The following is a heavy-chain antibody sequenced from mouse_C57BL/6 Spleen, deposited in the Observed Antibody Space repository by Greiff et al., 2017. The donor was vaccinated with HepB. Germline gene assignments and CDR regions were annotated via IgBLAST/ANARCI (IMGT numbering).Heavy chain of an antibody. CDR2: IRNKANGYTT. V-gene: IGHV7-3*01. D-gene: IGHD2-4*01. CDR1: GFTFTDYY. J-gene: IGHJ3*01. Sequence: EVKLMESGGGLVQPGGSLSLSCAASGFTFTDYYMSWVRQPPGKALEWLGFIRNKANGYTTEYSASVKGRFTISRDNSQSILYLQMNALRAEDSATYYCARDYDYDEAWFAYWGQGTLVTVSA. CDR3: ARDYDYDEAWFAY.